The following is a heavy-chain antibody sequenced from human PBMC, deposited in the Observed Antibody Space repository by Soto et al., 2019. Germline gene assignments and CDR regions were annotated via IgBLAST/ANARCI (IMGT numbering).Heavy chain of an antibody. J-gene: IGHJ1*01. Sequence: EVQLLESGGGLVQPGGALRLSCAASGFSFTSHAMSWVRQAPGKGLQWISSISAGSEGAYYADSVKGRFTISRDNSNNTLYLHMNSRRAEDTAGYYCARDLWWYLHWGQGTLVTVSS. CDR3: ARDLWWYLH. CDR2: ISAGSEGA. V-gene: IGHV3-23*01. D-gene: IGHD2-15*01. CDR1: GFSFTSHA.